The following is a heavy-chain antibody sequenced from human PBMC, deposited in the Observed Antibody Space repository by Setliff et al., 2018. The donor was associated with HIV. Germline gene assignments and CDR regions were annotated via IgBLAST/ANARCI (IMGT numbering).Heavy chain of an antibody. CDR1: GFTFSAYT. Sequence: PGGSLRLSCAASGFTFSAYTMAWVRQAPGRGLEWLSSLRGDGIISYADSVKGRFTISRDSAKNSLFLQMNSLRGEDTAVYFCARDDKWAFDYWGQGTQVTVSS. D-gene: IGHD1-26*01. J-gene: IGHJ4*02. V-gene: IGHV3-48*01. CDR3: ARDDKWAFDY. CDR2: LRGDGII.